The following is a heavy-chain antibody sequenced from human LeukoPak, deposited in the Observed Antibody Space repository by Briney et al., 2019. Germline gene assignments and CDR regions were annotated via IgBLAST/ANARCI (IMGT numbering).Heavy chain of an antibody. D-gene: IGHD2-2*01. Sequence: ASVKVSCKASGYTFTGYYMHWVRQAPGQGLEWMGWINPNSGGTNYAQKFQGRVTMTRDTSISTAYMELSRLRSDDTAVYYCARDWADIVVVPAAIAWFDPWGQGTLVTVSS. J-gene: IGHJ5*02. V-gene: IGHV1-2*02. CDR2: INPNSGGT. CDR3: ARDWADIVVVPAAIAWFDP. CDR1: GYTFTGYY.